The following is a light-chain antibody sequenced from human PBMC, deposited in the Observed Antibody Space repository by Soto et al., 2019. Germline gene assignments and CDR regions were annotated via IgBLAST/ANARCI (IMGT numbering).Light chain of an antibody. Sequence: DIQMTQSPSSLSASVGDRVSITCRASQSISSYLNWYQQKPGKAPKLLIYAASNLQSGVPSRFSGSGLGTDFTLSISSLQPEDFATYYCQQSYNNPYAFGQGTKLEIK. J-gene: IGKJ2*01. CDR2: AAS. CDR1: QSISSY. CDR3: QQSYNNPYA. V-gene: IGKV1-39*01.